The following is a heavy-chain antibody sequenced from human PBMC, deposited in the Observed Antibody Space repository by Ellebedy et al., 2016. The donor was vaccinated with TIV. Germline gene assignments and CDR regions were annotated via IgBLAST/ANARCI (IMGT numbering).Heavy chain of an antibody. CDR3: ARDPTIDYGGYNWFDP. Sequence: GGSLRLXXAASGFTFSDYNMSWLRQAPGKGLEWVSYISGRGSTIYYSDFVKGRFTISRDNAKKSLYLHMSSLRAEDTAIYYCARDPTIDYGGYNWFDPWGQGTLVTVSS. V-gene: IGHV3-11*01. CDR2: ISGRGSTI. CDR1: GFTFSDYN. J-gene: IGHJ5*02. D-gene: IGHD4-23*01.